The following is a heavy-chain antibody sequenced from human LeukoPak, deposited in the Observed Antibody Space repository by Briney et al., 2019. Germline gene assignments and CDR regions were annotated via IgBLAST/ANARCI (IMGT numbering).Heavy chain of an antibody. CDR1: GDSISSSDYS. Sequence: SETLSLTCTVSGDSISSSDYSWSWIRQPPGEELEWIASISHSGSTYYNPSLKSRVTISVDTSKNQISLRLSSVTAADTAVYFCARYVTYGSGKYYFDYWGQGSLVTVSS. V-gene: IGHV4-39*01. J-gene: IGHJ4*02. CDR3: ARYVTYGSGKYYFDY. D-gene: IGHD3-10*01. CDR2: ISHSGST.